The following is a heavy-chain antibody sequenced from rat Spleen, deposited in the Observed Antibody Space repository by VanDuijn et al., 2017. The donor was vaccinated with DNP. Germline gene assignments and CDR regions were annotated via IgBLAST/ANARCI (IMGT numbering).Heavy chain of an antibody. CDR2: VWNGGGA. J-gene: IGHJ2*01. CDR3: AREGRMMVVGFLDY. CDR1: GFSLTTYN. V-gene: IGHV2-64*01. D-gene: IGHD1-12*03. Sequence: QVRLKETGPDLVQLTQTLSITCTVSGFSLTTYNVHWVRQPPGKGREWMGAVWNGGGADYNSGLRSRLIISRDISKSQVFVRMNSPETEDSAIYFCAREGRMMVVGFLDYWGRGVMVTVSS.